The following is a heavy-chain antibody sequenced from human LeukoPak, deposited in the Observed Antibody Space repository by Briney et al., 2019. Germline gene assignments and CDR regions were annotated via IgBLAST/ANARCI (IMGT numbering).Heavy chain of an antibody. CDR2: ISGNGGNT. J-gene: IGHJ6*02. CDR3: ARDLDYYGSGSSIHWYYGMDV. Sequence: GGSLRLSCAVSGFTFSDYIMHWVRQAPGKGLECVSVISGNGGNTYYANSVKGRFTISRGNSKNTLYLQMGSLRVEDMAVYYCARDLDYYGSGSSIHWYYGMDVWGQGSTVTVSS. V-gene: IGHV3-64*01. D-gene: IGHD3-10*01. CDR1: GFTFSDYI.